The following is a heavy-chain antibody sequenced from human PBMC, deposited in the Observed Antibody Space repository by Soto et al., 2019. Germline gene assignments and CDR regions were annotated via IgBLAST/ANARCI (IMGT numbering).Heavy chain of an antibody. CDR2: ISGSGGST. V-gene: IGHV3-23*01. CDR1: GFTFSSYA. J-gene: IGHJ4*02. CDR3: AGPGSGRYYDY. D-gene: IGHD6-19*01. Sequence: EVQLLESGGGLVQPGGSLRLSCAASGFTFSSYAMRWVRQAPGKGLEWVSAISGSGGSTYYADSVKGRSTISRDNSKNTLYLHMNSLRAAATAVYYCAGPGSGRYYDYGGQGTLVTVSS.